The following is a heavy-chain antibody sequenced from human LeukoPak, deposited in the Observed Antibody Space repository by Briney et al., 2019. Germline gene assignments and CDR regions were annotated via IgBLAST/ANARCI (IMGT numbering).Heavy chain of an antibody. Sequence: SETLSLTCTVSGGSIRSSSYTWGWIRQPPGKGLEWIGSIHYTGSTYYNPSLKSRVTISVDTSKNQFSLKLSSVTAADTAVYYCASLYYYDSSGYYNYYYMDVWGKGTTVTVSS. CDR1: GGSIRSSSYT. D-gene: IGHD3-22*01. CDR2: IHYTGST. J-gene: IGHJ6*03. CDR3: ASLYYYDSSGYYNYYYMDV. V-gene: IGHV4-39*07.